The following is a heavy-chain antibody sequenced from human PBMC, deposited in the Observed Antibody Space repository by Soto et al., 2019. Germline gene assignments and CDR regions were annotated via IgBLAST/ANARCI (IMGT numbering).Heavy chain of an antibody. V-gene: IGHV4-30-4*01. D-gene: IGHD6-6*01. CDR3: ARVATSGMHFYFDS. CDR1: SGSISNNNYY. CDR2: IYYSGST. J-gene: IGHJ4*02. Sequence: QVQLQESGPRLVKPSQTLSLSCTVSSGSISNNNYYWSWIRQHPGKDLEWMGYIYYSGSTFYNPSLESRRTISVDTSKNQFSLSLNSVTAADTAVYFCARVATSGMHFYFDSWGQGTLVTVSS.